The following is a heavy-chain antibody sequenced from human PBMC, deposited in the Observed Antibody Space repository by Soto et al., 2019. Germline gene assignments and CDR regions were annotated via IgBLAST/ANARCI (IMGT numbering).Heavy chain of an antibody. CDR1: GITFTAYA. CDR2: ISGSGGST. Sequence: EVQLLESGGGLVQLGGSLRLSCAASGITFTAYAMSWVRQAPGKGLEWVSSISGSGGSTYYADSVKGRLTISRDNSKNTLYLQMNSLGAGDTAVYYCATIIIPAATNFYWGQGTLVTVSS. J-gene: IGHJ4*02. CDR3: ATIIIPAATNFY. V-gene: IGHV3-23*01. D-gene: IGHD2-2*01.